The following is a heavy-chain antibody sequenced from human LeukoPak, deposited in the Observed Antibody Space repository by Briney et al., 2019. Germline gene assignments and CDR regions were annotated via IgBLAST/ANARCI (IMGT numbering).Heavy chain of an antibody. J-gene: IGHJ4*02. V-gene: IGHV4-38-2*02. Sequence: SETLSLTCTVSGYSISSGYYWGWIRQPPGKGLEWIGSIYHSGSTYYNPTLKSRVTISVDTSKNQFSLKLSSVTAADTAVYYCARVPLWVAAAGYFDYWGQGTLVTVSS. CDR2: IYHSGST. D-gene: IGHD6-13*01. CDR1: GYSISSGYY. CDR3: ARVPLWVAAAGYFDY.